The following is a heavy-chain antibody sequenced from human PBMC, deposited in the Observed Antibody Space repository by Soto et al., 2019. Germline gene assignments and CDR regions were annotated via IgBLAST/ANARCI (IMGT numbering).Heavy chain of an antibody. D-gene: IGHD3-22*01. J-gene: IGHJ3*02. CDR1: GGSFSCYY. Sequence: SETLSLTCAVYGGSFSCYYWIWIRQPPGKGLEWIGEINHSGSTNYNPSLKSRVTISVDTSKNQFSLKLSSVTAADTAVYYCARENYDSSGYCDAFDIWGQGTMVTVSS. V-gene: IGHV4-34*01. CDR2: INHSGST. CDR3: ARENYDSSGYCDAFDI.